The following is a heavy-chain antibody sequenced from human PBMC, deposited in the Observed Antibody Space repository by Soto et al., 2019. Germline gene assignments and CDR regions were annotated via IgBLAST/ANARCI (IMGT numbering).Heavy chain of an antibody. CDR3: ARVGHITDCGMAV. CDR1: GGTFSSYP. Sequence: QVQLVQSGAEVKKPGSSVKVSCEASGGTFSSYPINWVRQAPGQGLEWRGGIIPFFVTSKYAQKFEGRVTITADDSTSTAYMELGSLRSEDRAVYYGARVGHITDCGMAVGGQGPTVTVSS. V-gene: IGHV1-69*01. CDR2: IIPFFVTS. J-gene: IGHJ6*02. D-gene: IGHD1-26*01.